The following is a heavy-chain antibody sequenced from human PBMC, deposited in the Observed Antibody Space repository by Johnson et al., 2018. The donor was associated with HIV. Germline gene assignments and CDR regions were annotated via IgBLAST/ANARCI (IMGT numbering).Heavy chain of an antibody. J-gene: IGHJ3*01. Sequence: QVQLVESGGGVVQPGRSLRLSCAASGFTVSSNYMSWVRQAPGKGLEWVAVISYDGINKYYADSVKGRFTISRDNAKNTLFLEMNGLRVEDTAVYFCARDSSGSLDWGQGTMVTVS. CDR1: GFTVSSNY. D-gene: IGHD1-26*01. CDR3: ARDSSGSLD. CDR2: ISYDGINK. V-gene: IGHV3-30*03.